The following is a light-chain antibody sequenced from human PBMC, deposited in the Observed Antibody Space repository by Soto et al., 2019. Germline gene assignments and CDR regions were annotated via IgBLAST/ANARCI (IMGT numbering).Light chain of an antibody. CDR1: QSVLYSSNNKNY. V-gene: IGKV4-1*01. J-gene: IGKJ4*01. CDR2: WAS. Sequence: DIVMTQSPDSLAVSLGERATINCKSSQSVLYSSNNKNYLVWYQQKPGQPPKLLIYWASTREAGVPDRFSGRGSGTDFTLSTSSLQAEDVAVYYCQQYYSTPLTFGGGTKVEIK. CDR3: QQYYSTPLT.